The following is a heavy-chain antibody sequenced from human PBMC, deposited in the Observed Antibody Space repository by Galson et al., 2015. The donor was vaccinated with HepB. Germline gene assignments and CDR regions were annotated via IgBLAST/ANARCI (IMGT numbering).Heavy chain of an antibody. CDR1: GFTFSSYA. V-gene: IGHV3-23*01. Sequence: SLRLSCAASGFTFSSYAMSWVRQAPGKGLEWVSAISGSGGSTYYADSVKGRFTISRDNSKNTLYLQMNSLRAEDTAVYYCAKANSGGYEGSGYFDYWGQGTLVTVSS. CDR2: ISGSGGST. J-gene: IGHJ4*02. D-gene: IGHD5-12*01. CDR3: AKANSGGYEGSGYFDY.